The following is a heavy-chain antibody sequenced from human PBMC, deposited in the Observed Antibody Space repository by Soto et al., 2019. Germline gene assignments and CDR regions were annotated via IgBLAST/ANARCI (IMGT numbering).Heavy chain of an antibody. CDR3: ARANYYDSSGLSFDL. J-gene: IGHJ4*02. CDR2: IYYSGST. Sequence: PSETLSLTCTVSGASISGGAYYWSWIRQHPGKGLEWIGYIYYSGSTYYNPSLKSRLTLSVDTSMKQFSLKLSSVTAADTAVYYCARANYYDSSGLSFDLWGQGTLVTVSS. D-gene: IGHD3-22*01. V-gene: IGHV4-31*03. CDR1: GASISGGAYY.